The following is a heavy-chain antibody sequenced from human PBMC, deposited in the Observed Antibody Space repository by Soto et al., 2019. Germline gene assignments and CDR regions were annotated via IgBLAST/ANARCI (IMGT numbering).Heavy chain of an antibody. CDR2: INHSGST. V-gene: IGHV4-34*01. Sequence: SETLSLTCAVYGWSFSGYYWSWIRQPPGKGLEWIGEINHSGSTNYNPSLKSRVTISVDTSKNSLYLQMNSLRAEDTAVYYCARDWTYYYGFDYWGQGTLVTVSS. D-gene: IGHD3-10*01. CDR3: ARDWTYYYGFDY. CDR1: GWSFSGYY. J-gene: IGHJ4*02.